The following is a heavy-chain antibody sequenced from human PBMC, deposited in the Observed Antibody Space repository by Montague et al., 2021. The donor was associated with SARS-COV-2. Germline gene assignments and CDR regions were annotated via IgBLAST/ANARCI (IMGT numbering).Heavy chain of an antibody. CDR3: ARLKRYFDSSGSPSAFDF. CDR1: GGSITINIDY. V-gene: IGHV4-39*02. D-gene: IGHD3-22*01. J-gene: IGHJ3*01. Sequence: SETLSLTCTVSGGSITINIDYWAWIRQPPGKGLEWIGSIYYTGNTYYNPSLKSRVTISVVTSKNHFTLKLSSVTAAETAVYYRARLKRYFDSSGSPSAFDFWGQGTTVTVSS. CDR2: IYYTGNT.